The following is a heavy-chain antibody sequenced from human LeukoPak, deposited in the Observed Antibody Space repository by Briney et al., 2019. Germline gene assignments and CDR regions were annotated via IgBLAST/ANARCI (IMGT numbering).Heavy chain of an antibody. CDR2: ISSSSSYI. CDR1: GFTFSSYS. CDR3: ARASVWGIAAAGTGPFDY. V-gene: IGHV3-21*01. Sequence: GGSLRLSCAASGFTFSSYSMNWVRQAPGKGLEWVSSISSSSSYIYYADSVKGRFTISRDNAKNSLYLQMNSLRAEDTAVYYCARASVWGIAAAGTGPFDYWGQGTLVTVSS. D-gene: IGHD6-13*01. J-gene: IGHJ4*02.